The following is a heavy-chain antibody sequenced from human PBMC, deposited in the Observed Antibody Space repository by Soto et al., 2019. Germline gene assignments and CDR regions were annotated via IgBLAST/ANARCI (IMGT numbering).Heavy chain of an antibody. D-gene: IGHD2-2*01. Sequence: SETLSLTCAVYGGSFSGYYWSWIRQPPGKGLEWIGEINHSGSTNYNPSLKSRVTISVDTSKNQFSLKLGSVTAADTAVYYCARGGIQEDIVVVPAAMPSEAYSSSTRGFVYWGQGTLVTVSS. J-gene: IGHJ4*02. CDR2: INHSGST. V-gene: IGHV4-34*01. CDR3: ARGGIQEDIVVVPAAMPSEAYSSSTRGFVY. CDR1: GGSFSGYY.